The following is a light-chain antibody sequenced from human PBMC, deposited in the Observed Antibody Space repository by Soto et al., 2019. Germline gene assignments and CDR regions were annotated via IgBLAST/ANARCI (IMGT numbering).Light chain of an antibody. J-gene: IGLJ1*01. CDR1: NSDVDKYNF. Sequence: QSALAQPRSVSGSPGQSITISCTGANSDVDKYNFVSWYQQHPGRAPTLIIYDFTKRPSGVPDRFSGSRSGNTASLTISGLQADDEADYYCCSYTGTYVFESGTKVTVL. CDR2: DFT. V-gene: IGLV2-11*02. CDR3: CSYTGTYV.